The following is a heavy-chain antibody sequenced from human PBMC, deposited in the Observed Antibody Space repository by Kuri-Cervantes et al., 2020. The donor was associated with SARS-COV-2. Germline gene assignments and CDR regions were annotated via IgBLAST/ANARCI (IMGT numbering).Heavy chain of an antibody. D-gene: IGHD3-10*01. V-gene: IGHV3-30*19. J-gene: IGHJ4*02. CDR1: GFTYNNYG. Sequence: GESLKISCAASGFTYNNYGMHWVRQAPGKGLEWVAVISFDGTNEDYADSVRGRFAISRDNSKDTLYLQMNSLRPEDMAVYYCARDLYGSGSYYTLNFDHWGQGALVTVSS. CDR2: ISFDGTNE. CDR3: ARDLYGSGSYYTLNFDH.